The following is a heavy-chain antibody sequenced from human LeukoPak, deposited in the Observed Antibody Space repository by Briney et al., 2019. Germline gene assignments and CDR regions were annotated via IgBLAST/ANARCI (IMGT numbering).Heavy chain of an antibody. CDR3: AREGFSSGWYYFDY. J-gene: IGHJ4*02. D-gene: IGHD6-19*01. V-gene: IGHV3-48*04. CDR1: GFTFSDYS. Sequence: GGSLRLSCAASGFTFSDYSMNWVRQAPGKGLEDLSYINSDGKTTWYADSVKGRFTASRDNAKNTLYLQMNSLRAEDTAVYYCAREGFSSGWYYFDYWGQGTLVTVSS. CDR2: INSDGKTT.